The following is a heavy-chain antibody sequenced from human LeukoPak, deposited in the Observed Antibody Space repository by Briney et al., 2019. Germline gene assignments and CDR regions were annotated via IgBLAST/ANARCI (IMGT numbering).Heavy chain of an antibody. D-gene: IGHD2-2*01. Sequence: GGSLRLSCAASGFTFSSYGMHWVRQAPGKGLEWVSSISSSSSYIYYADSVKDRFTISRDNAKNSLYLQMNSLRAEDTAVYYCARDFERRYCSSTSCYDWFDPWGQGTLVTVSS. J-gene: IGHJ5*02. CDR1: GFTFSSYG. V-gene: IGHV3-21*01. CDR3: ARDFERRYCSSTSCYDWFDP. CDR2: ISSSSSYI.